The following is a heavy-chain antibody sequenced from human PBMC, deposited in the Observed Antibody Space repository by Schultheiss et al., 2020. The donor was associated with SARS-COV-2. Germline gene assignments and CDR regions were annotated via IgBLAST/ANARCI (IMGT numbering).Heavy chain of an antibody. Sequence: GGSLRLSCAASGFTFSDYYMSWVRQAPGKGLEWVSSISSSSSYIYYANSVKGRFTISRDNAKNSLYLQMNSLRAEDTAVYYCAREDIVVVPAAPKTYYYYGMDVWGQGTTVTVSS. D-gene: IGHD2-2*01. CDR3: AREDIVVVPAAPKTYYYYGMDV. V-gene: IGHV3-21*01. CDR1: GFTFSDYY. J-gene: IGHJ6*02. CDR2: ISSSSSYI.